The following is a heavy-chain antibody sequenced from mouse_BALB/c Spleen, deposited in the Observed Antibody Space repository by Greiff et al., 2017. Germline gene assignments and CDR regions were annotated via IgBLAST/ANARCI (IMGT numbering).Heavy chain of an antibody. Sequence: DVKLVESGGGLVQPGGSLRLSCATSGFTFTDYYMSWVRQPPGKALEWLGFIRNKANGYTTEYSASVKGRFTISRDNSQSILYLQMNTLRAEDSATYYCARDPGLYYFDYWGQGTTLTVSS. CDR2: IRNKANGYTT. CDR3: ARDPGLYYFDY. CDR1: GFTFTDYY. J-gene: IGHJ2*01. V-gene: IGHV7-3*02.